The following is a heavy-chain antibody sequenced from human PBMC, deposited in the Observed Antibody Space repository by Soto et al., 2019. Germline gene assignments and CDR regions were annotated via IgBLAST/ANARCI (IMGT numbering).Heavy chain of an antibody. CDR2: LYFNGGT. J-gene: IGHJ5*02. V-gene: IGHV4-30-4*01. CDR1: GGPINSPDYY. D-gene: IGHD6-13*01. Sequence: QVQLQESGPGLVKPSQTLSLTCNVSGGPINSPDYYWSWIRQSPGKGLEWIGYLYFNGGTQYNPSLRTPVSMSLDTSKKHFSLKMRSVTAADTAVYYCARGISKYSSWYEPHTWFDAWRQGALVTVSS. CDR3: ARGISKYSSWYEPHTWFDA.